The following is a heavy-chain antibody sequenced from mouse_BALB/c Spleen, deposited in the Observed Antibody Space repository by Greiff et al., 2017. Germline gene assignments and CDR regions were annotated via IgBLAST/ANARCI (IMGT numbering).Heavy chain of an antibody. J-gene: IGHJ2*01. V-gene: IGHV5-17*02. CDR2: ISSGSSTI. CDR1: GFTFSSFG. D-gene: IGHD1-1*01. CDR3: ARCYYGSSYFDY. Sequence: EVQRVESGGGLVQPGGSRKLSCAASGFTFSSFGMHWVRQAPEKGLEWVAYISSGSSTIYYAATVKGRFTISRDNPKNTLFLQMTSLRSEDTAMYYCARCYYGSSYFDYWGQGTTLTVSS.